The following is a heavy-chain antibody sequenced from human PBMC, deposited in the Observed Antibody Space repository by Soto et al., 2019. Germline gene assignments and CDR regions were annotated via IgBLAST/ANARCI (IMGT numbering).Heavy chain of an antibody. Sequence: EVQLLESGGGLVQPGGSLRLSCAASGFTFSTYAMSWVRQAPGKGLEWVSAIGRSGGSTYYADSVKGRFTISRDNSKNTLYLQMNSLRAEDSAIYYGAKDSDYADSYFEYWGQGTLVTVSS. D-gene: IGHD4-17*01. CDR2: IGRSGGST. V-gene: IGHV3-23*01. J-gene: IGHJ4*02. CDR1: GFTFSTYA. CDR3: AKDSDYADSYFEY.